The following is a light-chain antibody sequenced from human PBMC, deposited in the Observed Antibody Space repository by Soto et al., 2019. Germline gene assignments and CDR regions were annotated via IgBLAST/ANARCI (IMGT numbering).Light chain of an antibody. V-gene: IGLV1-40*01. CDR3: QSYDSSLSGSYV. CDR1: SFNIGAGYD. J-gene: IGLJ1*01. Sequence: QSVLTQPPSVSGAPGQRVTISCTVSSFNIGAGYDVHWYQQLPGTAPKLLIYDNNNRPSGVPDRFSGSKSGTSASLAITGLQAEDEADYYCQSYDSSLSGSYVFGTGTKVTVL. CDR2: DNN.